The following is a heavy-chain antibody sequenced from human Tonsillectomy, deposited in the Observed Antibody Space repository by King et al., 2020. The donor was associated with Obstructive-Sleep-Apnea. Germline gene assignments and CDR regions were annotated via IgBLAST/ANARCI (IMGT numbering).Heavy chain of an antibody. J-gene: IGHJ4*02. CDR3: AHIPSEGVRGVFLDY. CDR2: IYWNDDK. Sequence: TLQESGPTLVKPTQTLTLTCTFSGFSLSTSGVGVGWIRQPPGKALEWLALIYWNDDKRYSPSLKSRLTITKDTSKNQVVLTMTNMDPVDTATYYCAHIPSEGVRGVFLDYWGQGTLVTVSS. CDR1: GFSLSTSGVG. V-gene: IGHV2-5*01. D-gene: IGHD3-10*01.